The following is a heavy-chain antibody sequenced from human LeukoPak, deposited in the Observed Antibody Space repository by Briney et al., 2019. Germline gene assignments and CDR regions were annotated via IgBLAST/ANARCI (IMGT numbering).Heavy chain of an antibody. V-gene: IGHV4-61*02. CDR2: MFTPGTI. J-gene: IGHJ4*02. D-gene: IGHD5-18*01. CDR1: GGSFSSGIYY. Sequence: SETLSLTCTVSGGSFSSGIYYWSWIRQPAGKGLEWIGRMFTPGTINYNPSLKSRVTISLDTSTNQFSLRLTSVTAADTAVYYCARTPRGYSYGHYFDYWGQGTLVTVSS. CDR3: ARTPRGYSYGHYFDY.